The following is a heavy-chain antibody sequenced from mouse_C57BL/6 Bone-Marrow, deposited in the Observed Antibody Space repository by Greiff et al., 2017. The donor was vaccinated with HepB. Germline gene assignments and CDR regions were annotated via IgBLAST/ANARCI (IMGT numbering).Heavy chain of an antibody. V-gene: IGHV3-6*01. CDR3: ARALNWYFDV. J-gene: IGHJ1*03. CDR1: GYSITSGYY. Sequence: EVKLMESGPGLVKPSQSLSLTCSVTGYSITSGYYWNWIRQFPGNKLEWMGYISYDGSNNYNPSLKNRISITRDTSKNQFFLKLNSVTTEDTATYYCARALNWYFDVWGTGTTVTVSS. CDR2: ISYDGSN.